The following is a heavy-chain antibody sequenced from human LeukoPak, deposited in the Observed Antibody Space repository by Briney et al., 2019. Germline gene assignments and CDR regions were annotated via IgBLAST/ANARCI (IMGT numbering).Heavy chain of an antibody. D-gene: IGHD3-10*01. V-gene: IGHV4-4*07. J-gene: IGHJ4*02. CDR3: AREAVDYGSGSHDH. Sequence: SETLSLTCTVSGASIGSFYWSWIRQPAGKGLEWIGRVHSSGSTNYIPSIKSRVTMSVDTSKNQFSLKLNTVTAADTAMYYCAREAVDYGSGSHDHWGPGTLVTVSS. CDR1: GASIGSFY. CDR2: VHSSGST.